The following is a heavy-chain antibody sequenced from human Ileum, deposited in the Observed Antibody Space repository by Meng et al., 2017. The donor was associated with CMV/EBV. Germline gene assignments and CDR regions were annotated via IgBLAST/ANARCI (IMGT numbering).Heavy chain of an antibody. CDR1: FGDHY. Sequence: FGDHYMGWVRQAPGKGLQWVGRTRNRGNSYITEYASSVDSRFTISRDDSKNSLALQMDRLKTEDTAVYYCAREDYGPKDYSRRHLDYWGQGTLVTVSS. J-gene: IGHJ4*02. CDR2: TRNRGNSYIT. D-gene: IGHD4/OR15-4a*01. V-gene: IGHV3-72*01. CDR3: AREDYGPKDYSRRHLDY.